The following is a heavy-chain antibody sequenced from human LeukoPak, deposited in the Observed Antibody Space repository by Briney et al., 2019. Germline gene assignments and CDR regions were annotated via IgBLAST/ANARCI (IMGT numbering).Heavy chain of an antibody. CDR1: GFTFSSYA. J-gene: IGHJ4*02. Sequence: GGSLRLSCAASGFTFSSYAMSWVRQAPGKGLEWVSGIIVTGGTTFYADSVKGRFTISRDNSKNTLYLQMNSLRAEDTAVYYCVKHITMGFDYWGQGTLVTVFS. D-gene: IGHD3-10*01. CDR2: IIVTGGTT. CDR3: VKHITMGFDY. V-gene: IGHV3-23*01.